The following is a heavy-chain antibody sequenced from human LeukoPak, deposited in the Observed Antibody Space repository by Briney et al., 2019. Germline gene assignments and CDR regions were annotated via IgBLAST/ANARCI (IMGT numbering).Heavy chain of an antibody. CDR1: GFTVSINY. Sequence: GGSLRLSCAASGFTVSINYMTWVRQAPGTGLEWVSVIYGGGGKYYADSVKGRFTISRDNSKNTLYLQMNSLRAEDTAVYYCARAGGQAAGHYYYGMDVWGQGTTVTVSS. J-gene: IGHJ6*02. D-gene: IGHD6-13*01. CDR2: IYGGGGK. CDR3: ARAGGQAAGHYYYGMDV. V-gene: IGHV3-66*02.